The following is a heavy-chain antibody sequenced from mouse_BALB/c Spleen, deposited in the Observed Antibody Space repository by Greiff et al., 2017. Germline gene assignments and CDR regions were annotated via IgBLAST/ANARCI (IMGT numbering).Heavy chain of an antibody. Sequence: DVMLVESGGGLVKPGGSLKLSCAASGFTFSSYAMSWVRQTPEKRLEWVASISSGGSTYYPDSVKGRFTISRDNARNILYLQMSSLRSEDTAMYYCARGNYYDYWGQGTTLTVSS. CDR1: GFTFSSYA. CDR2: ISSGGST. V-gene: IGHV5-6-5*01. J-gene: IGHJ2*01. CDR3: ARGNYYDY.